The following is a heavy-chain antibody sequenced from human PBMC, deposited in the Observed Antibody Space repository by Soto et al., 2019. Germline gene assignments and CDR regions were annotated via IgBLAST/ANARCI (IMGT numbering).Heavy chain of an antibody. Sequence: ASVKVSCKVSGYTLTELSMHWVRQAPGKGLEWMGGFDPEDGETIYAQKFQGRVTMTEDTSTDTAYMELCSLRSEDTAVYYCATVGYIWGSYRPKIEYYFDYWGQGTLVTVSS. CDR2: FDPEDGET. CDR3: ATVGYIWGSYRPKIEYYFDY. CDR1: GYTLTELS. D-gene: IGHD3-16*02. V-gene: IGHV1-24*01. J-gene: IGHJ4*02.